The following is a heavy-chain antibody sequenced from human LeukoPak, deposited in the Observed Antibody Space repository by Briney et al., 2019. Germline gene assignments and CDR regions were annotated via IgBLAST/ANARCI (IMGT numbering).Heavy chain of an antibody. D-gene: IGHD1-26*01. Sequence: GGSLRLSCAASGFIFSDYAMSWVRQAPGKGLEWVSGISGSGVNTYYADSVKGRFTISRDNSENTLYLQINTLRAEDTAVYYCARVRCHSGSPDTFDPWGQGTLVTVSS. CDR1: GFIFSDYA. V-gene: IGHV3-23*01. J-gene: IGHJ5*02. CDR2: ISGSGVNT. CDR3: ARVRCHSGSPDTFDP.